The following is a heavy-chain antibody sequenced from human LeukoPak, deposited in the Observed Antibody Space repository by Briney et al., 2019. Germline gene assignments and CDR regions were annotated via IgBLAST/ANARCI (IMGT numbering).Heavy chain of an antibody. V-gene: IGHV4-38-2*01. J-gene: IGHJ6*03. Sequence: PSETLSLTCAVSGYSISSGYYWGWIRQRPGKGLEWIGSIYHSGSTYYNPSLKSRVTISVDTSKNQFSLKLSSVTAADTAVYYCARRGIAARRGTSYYYYYYMDVWGKGTTVTVSS. CDR1: GYSISSGYY. CDR3: ARRGIAARRGTSYYYYYYMDV. D-gene: IGHD6-6*01. CDR2: IYHSGST.